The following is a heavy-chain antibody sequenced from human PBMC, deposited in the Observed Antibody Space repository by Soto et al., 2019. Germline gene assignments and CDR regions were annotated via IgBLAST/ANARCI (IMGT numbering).Heavy chain of an antibody. CDR1: GGSVSSGSYY. J-gene: IGHJ4*02. CDR3: ATRGGADELSFDY. D-gene: IGHD2-21*01. CDR2: IYYSGST. Sequence: SETLSLTCTVSGGSVSSGSYYWSWIRQPPGKGLEWIGYIYYSGSTNYNPSLKSRVTISVDTSKNQFSLKLSSVTAADTAVYYCATRGGADELSFDYCGQGTLVTVSS. V-gene: IGHV4-61*01.